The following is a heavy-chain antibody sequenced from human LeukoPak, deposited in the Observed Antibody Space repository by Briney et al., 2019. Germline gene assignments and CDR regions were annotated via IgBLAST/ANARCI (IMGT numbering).Heavy chain of an antibody. J-gene: IGHJ3*01. Sequence: GGSLRLSCAASGFTFSDSAMTWVRQVPGKGLEWVSLISSSGGNTYYADSVKGRLTISRDNSKNTLSLQMNSLRVEDTAIYYCAKDIQLSTWGLGTMVTVSS. CDR3: AKDIQLST. CDR2: ISSSGGNT. V-gene: IGHV3-23*01. D-gene: IGHD3-16*02. CDR1: GFTFSDSA.